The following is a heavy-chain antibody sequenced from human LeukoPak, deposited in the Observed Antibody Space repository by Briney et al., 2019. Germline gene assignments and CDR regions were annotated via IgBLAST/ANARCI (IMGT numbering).Heavy chain of an antibody. CDR3: AREGVASESILLNRYLDF. Sequence: ASVKVSCKASGYTFTGYYIHWVRQAPGRGLEWMGWINPNSGGTNYAQKFKGRITMTRDTSISTAYMELIRLRSDDTAMYYCAREGVASESILLNRYLDFWGQGTLVTVSS. J-gene: IGHJ4*02. D-gene: IGHD2-15*01. CDR2: INPNSGGT. V-gene: IGHV1-2*02. CDR1: GYTFTGYY.